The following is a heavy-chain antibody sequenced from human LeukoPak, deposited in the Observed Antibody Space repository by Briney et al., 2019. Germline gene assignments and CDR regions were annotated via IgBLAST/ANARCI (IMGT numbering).Heavy chain of an antibody. Sequence: ASVKVSCKASGYTFTGYYMHWVRQAPGQGLEWMGWINPNSGGTNYAQKLQGRVTMTTDTSTSTAYMELRSLRSGDTAVYYCARCPFGGVIVPFDYWGQGTLVTVSS. V-gene: IGHV1-2*02. CDR2: INPNSGGT. CDR1: GYTFTGYY. CDR3: ARCPFGGVIVPFDY. D-gene: IGHD3-16*02. J-gene: IGHJ4*02.